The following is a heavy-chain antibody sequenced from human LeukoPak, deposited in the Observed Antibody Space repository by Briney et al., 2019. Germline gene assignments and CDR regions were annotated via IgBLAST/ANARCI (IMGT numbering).Heavy chain of an antibody. J-gene: IGHJ5*02. CDR3: AXXNAXXXGGXCYPANINWFDP. CDR1: GGSISSYY. V-gene: IGHV4-59*12. CDR2: IYYSGST. D-gene: IGHD2-8*02. Sequence: PSETLSLTCTVSGGSISSYYWSWIRQPPGKGLEWLGYIYYSGSTNYNPSLKSRVTISVDTSKNQFSLKLSSVTAADTAVYYCAXXNAXXXGGXCYPANINWFDPWGQGTLVTVSS.